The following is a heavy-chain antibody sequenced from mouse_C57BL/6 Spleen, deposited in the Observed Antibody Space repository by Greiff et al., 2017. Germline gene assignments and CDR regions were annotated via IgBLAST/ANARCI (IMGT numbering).Heavy chain of an antibody. CDR3: ARPEVYDGYCDY. D-gene: IGHD2-3*01. V-gene: IGHV1-62-2*01. CDR1: GYTFTEYT. J-gene: IGHJ2*01. CDR2: FYPGSGSI. Sequence: QVQLQQSGAELVKPGASVKLSCKASGYTFTEYTIHWVKQRPGQGLEWIGWFYPGSGSIKYNEKFKDKATLTADKSPSTVYMELSRLTSEDSAVXFCARPEVYDGYCDYWGQGTTLTVSS.